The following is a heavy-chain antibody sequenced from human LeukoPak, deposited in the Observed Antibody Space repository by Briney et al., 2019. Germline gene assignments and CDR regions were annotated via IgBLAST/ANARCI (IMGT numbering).Heavy chain of an antibody. CDR1: DGSINSYY. CDR3: ARGRSNYYDMDV. D-gene: IGHD1-26*01. CDR2: IYYNGNT. J-gene: IGHJ6*02. V-gene: IGHV4-59*01. Sequence: SETLSLTCSVSDGSINSYYWDWIRRPPGKGLEWIGYIYYNGNTNYSPSLKSRVTMSVDTSKNLFSLKVSSVTAADTAVYYCARGRSNYYDMDVWGQGTTVTVSS.